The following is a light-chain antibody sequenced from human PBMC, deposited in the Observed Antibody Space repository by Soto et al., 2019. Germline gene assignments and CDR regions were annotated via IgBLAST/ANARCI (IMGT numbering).Light chain of an antibody. CDR1: SSDVATYNL. CDR2: EVT. V-gene: IGLV2-23*02. CDR3: CSRV. Sequence: QSVLTQPASVSGSPGQSITISCTGTSSDVATYNLVSWYQQRPGTAPQLIIYEVTKRPSGVSTRFSGSQSGNTASLTISGVQADDEADYYCCSRVFGGGTKVTVL. J-gene: IGLJ3*02.